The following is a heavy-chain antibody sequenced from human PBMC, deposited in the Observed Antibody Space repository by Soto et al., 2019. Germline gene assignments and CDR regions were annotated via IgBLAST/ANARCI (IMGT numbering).Heavy chain of an antibody. Sequence: GRSLRLSCAASGFTFSSYAMSWVRQAPGKGLEWVSAISGSGGSTYYADSVKGRFTISRDNSKNTLYLQMNSLRAEDTAVYYCAKVEIPYCSSTSCYYYGMDVWGQGTTVTVSS. J-gene: IGHJ6*02. V-gene: IGHV3-23*01. CDR3: AKVEIPYCSSTSCYYYGMDV. CDR1: GFTFSSYA. CDR2: ISGSGGST. D-gene: IGHD2-2*01.